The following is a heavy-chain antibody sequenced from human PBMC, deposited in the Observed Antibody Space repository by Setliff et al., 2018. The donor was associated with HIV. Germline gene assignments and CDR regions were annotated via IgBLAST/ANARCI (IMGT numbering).Heavy chain of an antibody. CDR2: ISSSGSTR. CDR3: AREEISYYFDY. V-gene: IGHV3-48*03. CDR1: GFTFSSYE. J-gene: IGHJ4*02. Sequence: HPGGSLRLSCAASGFTFSSYEMHWVRQAPGKGLEWVSYISSSGSTRYYAVSVKCRFTISRDNAKNSLYLQMNSLRAEDTAVYYCAREEISYYFDYWGQGTLVTVSS.